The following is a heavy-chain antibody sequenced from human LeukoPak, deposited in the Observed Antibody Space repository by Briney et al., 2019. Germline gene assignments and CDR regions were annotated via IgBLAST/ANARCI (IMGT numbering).Heavy chain of an antibody. J-gene: IGHJ4*02. CDR1: GFTFSNYW. CDR2: IKFDGSEK. Sequence: PGGSLRLSCAASGFTFSNYWMSWVRQAPGKGLEWVANIKFDGSEKFYVDSVKGRFTISRDNSKNALYLQMNSLRAEDTAVYYCAKDGPPRAIIVVVPALMLGYWGQGTLVTVSS. CDR3: AKDGPPRAIIVVVPALMLGY. V-gene: IGHV3-7*03. D-gene: IGHD2-2*01.